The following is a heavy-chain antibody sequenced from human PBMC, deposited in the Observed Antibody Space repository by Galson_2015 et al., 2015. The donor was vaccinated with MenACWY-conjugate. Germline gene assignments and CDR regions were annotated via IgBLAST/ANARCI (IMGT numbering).Heavy chain of an antibody. J-gene: IGHJ4*02. D-gene: IGHD1-26*01. CDR2: INPGGSST. CDR1: GFIFNTYW. Sequence: SLRLSCAASGFIFNTYWMHWVRQAPGKGLVWVSRINPGGSSTTYADSVKDRFTISRDNDKNTLYLQMNSLRPEDTAVFYCAKTRGASFYFDSWGQGTLVTVSS. V-gene: IGHV3-74*01. CDR3: AKTRGASFYFDS.